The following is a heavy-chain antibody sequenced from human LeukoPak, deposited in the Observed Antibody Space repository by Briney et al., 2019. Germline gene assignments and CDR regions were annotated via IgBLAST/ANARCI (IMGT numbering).Heavy chain of an antibody. J-gene: IGHJ3*02. D-gene: IGHD3-10*01. Sequence: SVKVSCKASGGTFSSYAISWVRQAPGQGLEWMGGIIPIFGTANYAQKFQGRVTITADKSTSTAYMELSSLRSEDTAVYYCARIKGILSRAFDIWGQGTMVTVSS. CDR1: GGTFSSYA. V-gene: IGHV1-69*06. CDR2: IIPIFGTA. CDR3: ARIKGILSRAFDI.